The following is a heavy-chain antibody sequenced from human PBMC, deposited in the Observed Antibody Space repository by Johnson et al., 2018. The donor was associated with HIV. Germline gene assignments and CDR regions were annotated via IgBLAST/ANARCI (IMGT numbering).Heavy chain of an antibody. V-gene: IGHV3-13*01. Sequence: VQLVESGGGLVQPGGSLRLSCAASGFTFSSYAMSWVRQAPGKGLEWVSAIGTAGDTYYPGSVKGRFSISRENAKNSLYLQMNSLRAGDTAVYYCARGKGAAAAEAFDIWGQGTMVTVSS. CDR3: ARGKGAAAAEAFDI. CDR1: GFTFSSYA. CDR2: IGTAGDT. D-gene: IGHD6-13*01. J-gene: IGHJ3*02.